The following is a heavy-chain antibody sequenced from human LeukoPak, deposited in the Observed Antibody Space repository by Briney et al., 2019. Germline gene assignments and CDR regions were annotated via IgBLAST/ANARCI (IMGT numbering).Heavy chain of an antibody. D-gene: IGHD4-17*01. CDR2: VYYSGST. CDR3: ARGTAQTVNTYAFDM. CDR1: GGSISSYY. J-gene: IGHJ3*02. V-gene: IGHV4-59*01. Sequence: ASETLSLTCTVSGGSISSYYWSWLRQPPGKGLDWLGYVYYSGSTNYNPSLKSRVIISVDTSKNQFFLNLISVTAADTAVYYCARGTAQTVNTYAFDMWGQGTMVTVSS.